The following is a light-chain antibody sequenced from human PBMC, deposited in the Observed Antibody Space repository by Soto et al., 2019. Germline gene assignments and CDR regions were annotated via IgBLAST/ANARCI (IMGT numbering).Light chain of an antibody. V-gene: IGKV3-20*01. CDR2: GAS. Sequence: EIVLTQSPCTLSLSPGERATLSCRASQSVSSSYLAWYQQKPGQAPRLLIYGASSRATGIPDRFSGSGSGADFTLTISSLQSEDFAVYYCQQYNDWPRTLGQGTKVDNK. CDR3: QQYNDWPRT. J-gene: IGKJ1*01. CDR1: QSVSSSY.